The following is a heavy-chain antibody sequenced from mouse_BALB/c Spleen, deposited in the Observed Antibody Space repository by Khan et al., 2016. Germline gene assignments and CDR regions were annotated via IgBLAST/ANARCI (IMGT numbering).Heavy chain of an antibody. D-gene: IGHD2-14*01. CDR3: AAYYRDAMDY. V-gene: IGHV9-3-1*01. CDR1: GYTFTNYG. J-gene: IGHJ4*01. CDR2: INTYTGEP. Sequence: QIQLVQSGPELKKPGETVKISCKAAGYTFTNYGMNWVKQAPGKGLKWMGWINTYTGEPTYADDFKGRFAFSLETSASPDYLQINNLKNEDTAISFCAAYYRDAMDYWGQGTSVTVSS.